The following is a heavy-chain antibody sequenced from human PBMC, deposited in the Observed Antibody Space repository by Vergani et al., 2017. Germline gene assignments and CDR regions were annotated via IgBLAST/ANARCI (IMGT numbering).Heavy chain of an antibody. CDR2: IYYSGST. D-gene: IGHD3-10*01. CDR1: GGSISSYY. Sequence: QVQLQESGPGLVKPSETLSLTCTVSGGSISSYYWSWIRQPPGKGLEWIGYIYYSGSTNYNPSLKSRVTISVDTSKNPFSLKLSSVTAADTAVYYCARKGGSGSSVGMDVWGQGTTVTVSS. J-gene: IGHJ6*02. CDR3: ARKGGSGSSVGMDV. V-gene: IGHV4-59*01.